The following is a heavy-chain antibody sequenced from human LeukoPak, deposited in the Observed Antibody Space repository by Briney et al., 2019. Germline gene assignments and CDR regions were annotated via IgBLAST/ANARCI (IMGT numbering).Heavy chain of an antibody. D-gene: IGHD2-2*02. J-gene: IGHJ3*02. CDR3: ARCSRSSTDCYSAFDI. Sequence: GGSLRLSCAASGFTFDDYGMSWVRQAAGKGLEWVSAITNWYGGSTGYAGSVRGRFTVSRDNAKNSLYLQMNSLRAEDTALYYCARCSRSSTDCYSAFDIWGQGTVVTVSS. CDR1: GFTFDDYG. CDR2: ITNWYGGST. V-gene: IGHV3-20*04.